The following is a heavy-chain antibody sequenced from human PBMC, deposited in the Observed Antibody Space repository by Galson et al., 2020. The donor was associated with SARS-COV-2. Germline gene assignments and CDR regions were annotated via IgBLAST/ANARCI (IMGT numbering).Heavy chain of an antibody. CDR2: INHSGST. CDR3: ARERGYCSGGSCLFYYYYMDV. D-gene: IGHD2-15*01. V-gene: IGHV4-34*01. CDR1: GGSFSGYY. Sequence: SETLSLTCAVYGGSFSGYYWSWIRQPPGKGLEWIGEINHSGSTNYNPSLKSRVTISVDTSKNQFSLKLSSVTAADTAVYYCARERGYCSGGSCLFYYYYMDVWGKGTTVTISS. J-gene: IGHJ6*03.